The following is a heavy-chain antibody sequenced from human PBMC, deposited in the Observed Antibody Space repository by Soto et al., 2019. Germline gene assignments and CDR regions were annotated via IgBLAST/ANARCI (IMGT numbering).Heavy chain of an antibody. D-gene: IGHD5-18*01. CDR1: GFTFSSYA. CDR3: AKDGRGYSYGWDFDY. V-gene: IGHV3-23*01. CDR2: ISGSGGST. J-gene: IGHJ4*02. Sequence: EVQLLESGGGLVQPGGSLRLSCAASGFTFSSYAMSWVRQAPGKGLEWVSAISGSGGSTYYADSVKGRFTITRDNSKNTLYLQMNSLRAEDTAVYYCAKDGRGYSYGWDFDYWGQGTLVTVSS.